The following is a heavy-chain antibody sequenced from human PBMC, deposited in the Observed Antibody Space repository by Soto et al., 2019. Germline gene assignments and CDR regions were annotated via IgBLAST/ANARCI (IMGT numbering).Heavy chain of an antibody. CDR3: TSVGLGYCSGGSCYNWFDP. CDR2: IRSKAYGGTT. D-gene: IGHD2-15*01. V-gene: IGHV3-49*03. CDR1: GFTFGDYA. J-gene: IGHJ5*02. Sequence: GGSLRLSCTASGFTFGDYAMSWFRQAPGKGLEWVGFIRSKAYGGTTEYAASVKGRFTISRDDSKSIAYLQMNSLKTEDTAVYYCTSVGLGYCSGGSCYNWFDPWGQGTLVTVSS.